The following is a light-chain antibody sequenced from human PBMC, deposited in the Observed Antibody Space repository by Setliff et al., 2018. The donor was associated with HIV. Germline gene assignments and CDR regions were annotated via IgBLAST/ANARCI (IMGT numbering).Light chain of an antibody. Sequence: QSVLTQPPSASGTPGQRVTISCSGSSSNIGSNTVDWYQQLPGTAPKLLIYSNNQRPSGVPDLFSGSKAGTSASLVISGLQSEDEADYYCAAWDDSLNVIFGGGTRSPS. CDR3: AAWDDSLNVI. J-gene: IGLJ2*01. CDR2: SNN. V-gene: IGLV1-44*01. CDR1: SSNIGSNT.